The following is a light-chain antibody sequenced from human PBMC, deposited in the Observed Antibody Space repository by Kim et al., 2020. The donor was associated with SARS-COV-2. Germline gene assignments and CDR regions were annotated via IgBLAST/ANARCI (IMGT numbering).Light chain of an antibody. J-gene: IGLJ2*01. CDR3: CSYAGSYTHVV. CDR1: SSDVGCYNY. V-gene: IGLV2-11*01. CDR2: DVS. Sequence: SVTISCTGTSSDVGCYNYFSWYQQHTGNAPKLMIYDVSKRPSGVPDRFSGAKSGNTASLTISGLQAEDEADYYCCSYAGSYTHVVFGGGTKLTVL.